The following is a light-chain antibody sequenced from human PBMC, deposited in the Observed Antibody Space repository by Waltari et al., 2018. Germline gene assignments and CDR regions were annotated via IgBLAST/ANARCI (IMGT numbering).Light chain of an antibody. CDR1: SSDVGAYNY. CDR2: DVS. V-gene: IGLV2-23*02. Sequence: QSALTQPASVSGSPGQSIAIPCPGTSSDVGAYNYVSWYQQHPGKAPKVIIYDVSKRPSGISSRFSGSKSDNTASLTISGLQAEDEADYFCYSFAGYTTFYVFGSGTKVTVL. CDR3: YSFAGYTTFYV. J-gene: IGLJ1*01.